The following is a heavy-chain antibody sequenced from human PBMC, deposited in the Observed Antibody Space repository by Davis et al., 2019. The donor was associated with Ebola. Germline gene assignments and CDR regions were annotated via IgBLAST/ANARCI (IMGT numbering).Heavy chain of an antibody. CDR1: GGSFSGYY. Sequence: PSETLSLTCAVYGGSFSGYYWSWIRQPPGKGLEWIGEINHSGSTNYNPSLKSRVTISVDTSKNQFSLKLSSVTAADTAVYYCARGIRRYCSSTSCYTGARFDYWGQGTLVTVSS. J-gene: IGHJ4*02. CDR2: INHSGST. D-gene: IGHD2-2*02. V-gene: IGHV4-34*01. CDR3: ARGIRRYCSSTSCYTGARFDY.